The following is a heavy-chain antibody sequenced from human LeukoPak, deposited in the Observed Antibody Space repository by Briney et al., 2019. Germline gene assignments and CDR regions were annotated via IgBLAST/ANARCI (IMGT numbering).Heavy chain of an antibody. CDR2: ISYDGSNK. D-gene: IGHD5-18*01. CDR3: ARDFPYSYGLEGAFDI. Sequence: GGSLRLSCAASGFTFSSYAMHWVRQAPGKGLEWVAVISYDGSNKYYADSVKGRFTISRDNSKNTLYLQMSSLRAEDTAVYYCARDFPYSYGLEGAFDIWGQGTMVTVSS. CDR1: GFTFSSYA. J-gene: IGHJ3*02. V-gene: IGHV3-30-3*01.